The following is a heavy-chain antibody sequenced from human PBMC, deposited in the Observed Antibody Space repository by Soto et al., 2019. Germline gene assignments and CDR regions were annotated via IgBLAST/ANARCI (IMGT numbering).Heavy chain of an antibody. CDR3: AKDLGYCSSTSCWGNWFDP. J-gene: IGHJ5*02. V-gene: IGHV3-23*01. CDR2: ISGSGGST. CDR1: GFTFSSYA. D-gene: IGHD2-2*01. Sequence: GSLRLSCAAXGFTFSSYAMSWVRQAPGKGLEWVSAISGSGGSTYYADSVKGRFTISRDNSKNTLYLQMNSLRAEDTAVYYCAKDLGYCSSTSCWGNWFDPWGQGTLVTVSS.